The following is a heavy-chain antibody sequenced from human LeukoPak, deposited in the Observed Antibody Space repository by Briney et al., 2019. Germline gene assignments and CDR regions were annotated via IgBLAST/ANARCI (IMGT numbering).Heavy chain of an antibody. CDR3: ASPSDGHYAQGGYFDY. CDR1: GFTFSTYS. Sequence: PGRSLRLSCAASGFTFSTYSMHWVRQFPGKGLEWVAVIWYDGSHTYYADSVKGRFAVSRDNSKKALYLQMDSLRAECTAVYYCASPSDGHYAQGGYFDYWGQGTLVIVSS. D-gene: IGHD4-17*01. V-gene: IGHV3-33*01. J-gene: IGHJ4*01. CDR2: IWYDGSHT.